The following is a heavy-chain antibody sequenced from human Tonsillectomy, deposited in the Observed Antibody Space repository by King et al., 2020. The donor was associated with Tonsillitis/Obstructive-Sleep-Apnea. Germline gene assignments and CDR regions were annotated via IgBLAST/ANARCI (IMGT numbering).Heavy chain of an antibody. J-gene: IGHJ4*02. Sequence: QLVQSGAEVKKPGASVKVSCKASGYTFPNYGISWVRQAPGQGLEWMGWISAYNGHTNYAQKLQGRLTMTTDTSTSTAYLELRSLRSDDTAVYYCARDSMSHYYDSGAYYTFNYWGQGTLVTVSS. CDR3: ARDSMSHYYDSGAYYTFNY. D-gene: IGHD3-22*01. CDR1: GYTFPNYG. V-gene: IGHV1-18*01. CDR2: ISAYNGHT.